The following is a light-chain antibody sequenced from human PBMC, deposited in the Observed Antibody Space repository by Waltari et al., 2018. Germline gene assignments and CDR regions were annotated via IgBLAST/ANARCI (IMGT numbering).Light chain of an antibody. Sequence: VILTQSPATLSLSPGERATLSCRASQSVSTYLAWSQQKPGQAPRLRIYGASSRATGIPDRFSGSGTGTEFTLTISSLEPEDFVVYYCQKYSSAPFTFGPGTRLDIK. CDR2: GAS. CDR3: QKYSSAPFT. V-gene: IGKV3-20*01. J-gene: IGKJ3*01. CDR1: QSVSTY.